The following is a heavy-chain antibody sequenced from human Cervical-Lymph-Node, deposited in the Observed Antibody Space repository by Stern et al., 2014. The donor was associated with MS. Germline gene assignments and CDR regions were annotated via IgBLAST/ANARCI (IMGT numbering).Heavy chain of an antibody. J-gene: IGHJ3*02. CDR1: GFALNTSGMC. D-gene: IGHD3-22*01. V-gene: IGHV2-70*01. CDR2: IDWEDDK. CDR3: ARIPYYYDASGYNLNAFDM. Sequence: QVTLRESGPALVKPTQTLTLTCTFSGFALNTSGMCVTWIRQPPGKALEWLALIDWEDDKDYTPSLESRLTMSKDTAKNQVVLTMTNMDPVDTATYYCARIPYYYDASGYNLNAFDMWGQGTMVTVSS.